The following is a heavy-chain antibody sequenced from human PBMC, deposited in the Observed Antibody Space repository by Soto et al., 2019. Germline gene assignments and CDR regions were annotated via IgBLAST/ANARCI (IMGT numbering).Heavy chain of an antibody. Sequence: DNLTLPCAVYGGSFSGYYWSGIRKPPGKGLEWIGEINHRGRTHYNPSLSSRVTISVDTSKNQFSLKLSPVTAADTAVYYCARGCVEVWSGYYRRGNWVDPWSQVTLV. V-gene: IGHV4-34*01. D-gene: IGHD3-3*01. CDR2: INHRGRT. CDR3: ARGCVEVWSGYYRRGNWVDP. CDR1: GGSFSGYY. J-gene: IGHJ5*02.